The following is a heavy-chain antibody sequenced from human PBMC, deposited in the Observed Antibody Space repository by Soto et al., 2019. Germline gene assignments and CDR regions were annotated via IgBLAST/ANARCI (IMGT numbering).Heavy chain of an antibody. V-gene: IGHV4-39*01. CDR2: IYYRGST. CDR1: GGSINSNSYY. D-gene: IGHD2-15*01. CDR3: ARHVFYGMVAGNLDS. J-gene: IGHJ4*02. Sequence: PSETLSLTCTVSGGSINSNSYYWGWIRQPPGKGLEWIGSIYYRGSTYYSPPLKSRVTISVDTSKNQFSLKLSSVTAADTAVYYCARHVFYGMVAGNLDSWGQGTLVTVSS.